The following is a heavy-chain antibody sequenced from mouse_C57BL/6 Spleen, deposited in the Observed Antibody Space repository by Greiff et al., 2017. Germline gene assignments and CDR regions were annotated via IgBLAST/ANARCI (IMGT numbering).Heavy chain of an antibody. J-gene: IGHJ2*01. CDR3: ARGGNTAEVTDY. D-gene: IGHD1-1*02. Sequence: QVQLQQPGAELVRPGSSVKLSCKASGYTFTSSWMHWVKQRPIQGLEWIGNIDPSDSETHYNQKFKDKATLTVEKSSSTAYMQLSSLTSEEAAVYYCARGGNTAEVTDYWGQGTTGTVSS. V-gene: IGHV1-52*01. CDR2: IDPSDSET. CDR1: GYTFTSSW.